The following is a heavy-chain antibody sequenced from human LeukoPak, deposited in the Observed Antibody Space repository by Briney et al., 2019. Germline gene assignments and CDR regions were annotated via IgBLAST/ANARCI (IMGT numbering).Heavy chain of an antibody. Sequence: SETLSLTCTVSGGSFSSGAYYWSWIRQLPGKGLEWIGYFHYSGSPYYNPSLKSRVSISGDTSKNQFSLTLSSVTVADTAVYYCARDSGYDSRGFYYGGFDPWGQGILVTVSS. CDR3: ARDSGYDSRGFYYGGFDP. V-gene: IGHV4-31*03. J-gene: IGHJ5*02. CDR1: GGSFSSGAYY. CDR2: FHYSGSP. D-gene: IGHD3-22*01.